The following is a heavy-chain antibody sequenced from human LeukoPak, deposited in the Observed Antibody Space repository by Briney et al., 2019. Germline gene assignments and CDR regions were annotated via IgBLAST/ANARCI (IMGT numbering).Heavy chain of an antibody. J-gene: IGHJ3*02. CDR2: IYPGDSDT. V-gene: IGHV5-51*01. Sequence: GESLKISCKGSGYSFTSYWIGWVRQMPGKGLEWMGIIYPGDSDTRYSPSFQGQVTISADKSISTAYLQWSSLKASDTAMYYCARLSIMITFGGVIAPDAFDIWGQGTMVTVSS. CDR3: ARLSIMITFGGVIAPDAFDI. CDR1: GYSFTSYW. D-gene: IGHD3-16*02.